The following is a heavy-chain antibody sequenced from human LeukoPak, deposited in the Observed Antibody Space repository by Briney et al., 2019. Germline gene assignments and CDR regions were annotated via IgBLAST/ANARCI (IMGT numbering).Heavy chain of an antibody. Sequence: GGSLRLSCAASGFTFSSYAMHWVRQAPGKGLEWVAVISYDGSNKYYADSVKGRFTISRDNSKNTLYLQMNSLRAEDTAVYYCAPRYSGSYYFSYWGQGTVVTVSS. CDR3: APRYSGSYYFSY. D-gene: IGHD1-26*01. CDR1: GFTFSSYA. J-gene: IGHJ4*02. V-gene: IGHV3-30-3*01. CDR2: ISYDGSNK.